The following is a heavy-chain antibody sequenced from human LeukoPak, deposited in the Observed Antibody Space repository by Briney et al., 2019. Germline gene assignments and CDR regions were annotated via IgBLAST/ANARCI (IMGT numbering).Heavy chain of an antibody. Sequence: GGSLRLSCEASGFTFGTYGMTWVRQSPGKGLEWVSGITGSSTWTYYADSVRGRFTVSRDNARNTLHLQMNNLTADDTAIYYCARELVSLGTGYFDLWGRGTLVTVSS. CDR3: ARELVSLGTGYFDL. D-gene: IGHD7-27*01. CDR2: ITGSSTWT. CDR1: GFTFGTYG. J-gene: IGHJ2*01. V-gene: IGHV3-23*01.